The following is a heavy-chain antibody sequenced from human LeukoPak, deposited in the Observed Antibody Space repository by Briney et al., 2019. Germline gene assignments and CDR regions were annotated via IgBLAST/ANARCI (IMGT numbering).Heavy chain of an antibody. CDR2: IYTSGST. D-gene: IGHD6-13*01. V-gene: IGHV4-4*07. Sequence: PSETLSLTCTVSGGSISSYYWSWIRQPAGKGLEWIGRIYTSGSTNYNPSLKSRVTMSVDTSKNQFSLKLSSVTAADTAVYYCARDTAAAGTYPLIDYWGQGTLVTVSS. CDR3: ARDTAAAGTYPLIDY. CDR1: GGSISSYY. J-gene: IGHJ4*02.